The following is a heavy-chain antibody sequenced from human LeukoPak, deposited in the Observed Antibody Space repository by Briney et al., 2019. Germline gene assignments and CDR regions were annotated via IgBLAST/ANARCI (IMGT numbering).Heavy chain of an antibody. V-gene: IGHV3-11*01. CDR1: GFTFSDYY. CDR2: IGSSGSTI. D-gene: IGHD6-19*01. Sequence: GGSLRLSCAASGFTFSDYYMSWIRQAPGKGLEWVSYIGSSGSTIYYADSVKGRFTISRDNAKNSLYLQMNSLRAEDTAVYYCARAADSSGWARNYFDYWGQGTLVTVSS. CDR3: ARAADSSGWARNYFDY. J-gene: IGHJ4*02.